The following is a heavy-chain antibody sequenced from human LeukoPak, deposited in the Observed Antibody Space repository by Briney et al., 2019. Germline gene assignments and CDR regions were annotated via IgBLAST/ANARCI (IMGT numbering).Heavy chain of an antibody. CDR3: ARGLAQYYYYYMDV. CDR2: IYYSGST. J-gene: IGHJ6*03. Sequence: SETLSLTCTVSGGPISSYYWSWIRQPPGKGLEWIGDIYYSGSTNYNPSLKSRVTISVDTSKNQFSLKLSSVTAADTAVYYCARGLAQYYYYYMDVWGKGTTVTVSS. V-gene: IGHV4-59*01. CDR1: GGPISSYY.